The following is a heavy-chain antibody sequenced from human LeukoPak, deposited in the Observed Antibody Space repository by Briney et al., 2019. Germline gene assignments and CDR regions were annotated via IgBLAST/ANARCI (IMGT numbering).Heavy chain of an antibody. CDR2: IYYSGST. D-gene: IGHD5-18*01. CDR1: GGSISSDGYY. Sequence: SETLSLTCTVSGGSISSDGYYWSWIRQHPGKGLEWIGYIYYSGSTYYNPSLKSRVTISVDTSKNQFSLKLSSVTAADTAVYYCAREDTAMVDYWGQGTLVTVSS. J-gene: IGHJ4*02. CDR3: AREDTAMVDY. V-gene: IGHV4-31*03.